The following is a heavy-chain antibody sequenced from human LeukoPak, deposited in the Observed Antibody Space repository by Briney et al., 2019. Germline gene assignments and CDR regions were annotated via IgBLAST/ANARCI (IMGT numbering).Heavy chain of an antibody. Sequence: PGGSLRLSCAASGFTFSSYEMNWVRQAPGKGLEWVSSISSSSTYIYYADSVKGRFTISRDNDKNSLYLQMNSLRAEDTAVYYCAELGITMIGGVWGKGTTVTISS. CDR2: ISSSSTYI. CDR1: GFTFSSYE. J-gene: IGHJ6*04. V-gene: IGHV3-21*01. D-gene: IGHD3-10*02. CDR3: AELGITMIGGV.